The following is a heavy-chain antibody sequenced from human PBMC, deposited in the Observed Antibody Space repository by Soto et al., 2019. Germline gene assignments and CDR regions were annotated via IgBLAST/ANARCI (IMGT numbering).Heavy chain of an antibody. V-gene: IGHV3-7*03. J-gene: IGHJ6*02. CDR3: ARSRFRGMDV. CDR1: GFSVSDYF. CDR2: IKEDGSEK. Sequence: GGSLRLSCVGSGFSVSDYFMTWVRQAPGKGLEWVANIKEDGSEKYYAESVKGRFTISRDNAKNSLYLQVNSLRDEDTAVYYCARSRFRGMDVWGQGTTVTVSS.